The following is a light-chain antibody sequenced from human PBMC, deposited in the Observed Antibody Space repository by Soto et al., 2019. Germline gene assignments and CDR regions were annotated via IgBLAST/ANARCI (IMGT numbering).Light chain of an antibody. CDR3: HQTYGKHRT. V-gene: IGKV3-15*01. CDR1: QNVNFN. J-gene: IGKJ1*01. Sequence: EIVMTQSPATLSVSPGERATLSCRASQNVNFNVAWYQQKVGQAPRLLISGASTRASGVPSRFSGSGSGTEFTLTISGLQSEDFATYYCHQTYGKHRTFGQGTKVEIK. CDR2: GAS.